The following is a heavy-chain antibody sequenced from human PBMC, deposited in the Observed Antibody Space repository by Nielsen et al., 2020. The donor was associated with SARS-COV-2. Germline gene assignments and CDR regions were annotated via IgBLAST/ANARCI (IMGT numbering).Heavy chain of an antibody. J-gene: IGHJ4*02. Sequence: GGSLRLSCAASGFTFSTYSMNWVRQAPGKGLEWVSSISGSSSYIYYADSVKGRFTISRDNAKNSLYLQMNSLRAEDTAVYYCAREGGWLVTPGRFDYWGQGTLVTVSS. CDR3: AREGGWLVTPGRFDY. V-gene: IGHV3-21*01. CDR2: ISGSSSYI. D-gene: IGHD6-19*01. CDR1: GFTFSTYS.